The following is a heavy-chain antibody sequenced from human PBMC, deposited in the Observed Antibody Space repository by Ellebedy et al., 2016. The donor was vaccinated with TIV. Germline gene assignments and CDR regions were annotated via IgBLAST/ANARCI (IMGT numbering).Heavy chain of an antibody. D-gene: IGHD2-21*01. Sequence: GESLKISCSASGLPVRNYAMPWVRQAPGKGLEYVSAISNNGGSTYYADSVKGRFTISRDNSKNTLYLQMSSLTPEDTAVYYCVPRMVVAFEYWGQGTLVTVSS. CDR3: VPRMVVAFEY. J-gene: IGHJ4*02. CDR1: GLPVRNYA. V-gene: IGHV3-64D*09. CDR2: ISNNGGST.